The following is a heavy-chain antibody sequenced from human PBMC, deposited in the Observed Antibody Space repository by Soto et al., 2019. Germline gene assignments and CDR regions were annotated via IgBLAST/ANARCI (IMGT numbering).Heavy chain of an antibody. D-gene: IGHD5-12*01. Sequence: SETLSLTCTVSGGSISSSSYYWGWIRQPPGKGLEWIGSIYYSGSTYYNPSLKSRVTISVDTSKNQFSLKLSSVTAADTAVYYCARHASGYDLPLDYWGQGTLVTVSS. J-gene: IGHJ4*02. V-gene: IGHV4-39*01. CDR1: GGSISSSSYY. CDR2: IYYSGST. CDR3: ARHASGYDLPLDY.